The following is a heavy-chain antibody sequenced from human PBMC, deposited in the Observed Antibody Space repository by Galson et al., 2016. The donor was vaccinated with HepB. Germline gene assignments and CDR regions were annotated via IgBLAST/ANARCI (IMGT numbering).Heavy chain of an antibody. CDR3: AHRGGYEFWRTWDDYPHYGMDV. CDR1: GGTYTYYA. Sequence: SVKVSCKASGGTYTYYAISWVRQAPGQGLEWLGGIIPFFGITNHTQKFQGRVTITADESTSTVYMELSSLRSEDTAVYYCAHRGGYEFWRTWDDYPHYGMDVWGQGTTVTVSS. D-gene: IGHD3/OR15-3a*01. J-gene: IGHJ6*02. V-gene: IGHV1-69*13. CDR2: IIPFFGIT.